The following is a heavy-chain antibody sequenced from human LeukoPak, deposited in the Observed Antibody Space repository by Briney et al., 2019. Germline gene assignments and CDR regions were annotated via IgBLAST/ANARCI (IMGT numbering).Heavy chain of an antibody. V-gene: IGHV4-4*07. CDR2: IYTSGST. J-gene: IGHJ4*02. CDR3: ARGSKSYDGSGFYHDS. D-gene: IGHD3-22*01. CDR1: GGSITNYF. Sequence: PSETLSLTCNASGGSITNYFWSWIRQPAGKGLEWIGRIYTSGSTDYNPSLRSRVTMSVDTSKNQFSLKVWSVTAADTAVYYCARGSKSYDGSGFYHDSWGQGTLVTVSS.